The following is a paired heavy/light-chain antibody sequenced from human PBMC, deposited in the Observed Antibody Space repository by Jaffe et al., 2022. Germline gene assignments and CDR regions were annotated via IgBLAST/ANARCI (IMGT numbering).Heavy chain of an antibody. CDR3: AKEDCSSTSCIGNFDY. D-gene: IGHD2-2*01. V-gene: IGHV3-23*01. CDR1: GFTFTSYA. J-gene: IGHJ4*02. Sequence: EVQLLESGGGLVQPGGSLRLSCAASGFTFTSYAMNWVRQAPGRGLEWVSTISGSGGRTYYADSVKGRFTISRDNSKNTLYLQMNSLRGEDTAVYYCAKEDCSSTSCIGNFDYWGQGTLVTVSS. CDR2: ISGSGGRT.
Light chain of an antibody. CDR2: AAS. Sequence: AIQMTQSPSSLSASVGDRVTITCRASQGIGNNLGWYQHRAGKAPKLLIYAASSLQSGVPSRFSGSGSGTDFTLTISSLQPEDFATYYCLQDYNYPKTFGQGTKVEI. J-gene: IGKJ1*01. V-gene: IGKV1-6*01. CDR3: LQDYNYPKT. CDR1: QGIGNN.